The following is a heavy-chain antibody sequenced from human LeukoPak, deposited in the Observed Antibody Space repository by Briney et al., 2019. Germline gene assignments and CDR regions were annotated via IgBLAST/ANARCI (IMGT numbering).Heavy chain of an antibody. Sequence: GGSLRLSCAASGFTFSNAWMSWVRQAPGKGLEWVGRIKSKTDGGTTDYAAPVKGRFTISRDDSKNTLYLQMNSLKTEDTAVYYCTTDRRGLRFLEWSPPFSWSPYWGQGTLVTVSS. CDR2: IKSKTDGGTT. CDR3: TTDRRGLRFLEWSPPFSWSPY. V-gene: IGHV3-15*01. J-gene: IGHJ4*02. CDR1: GFTFSNAW. D-gene: IGHD3-3*01.